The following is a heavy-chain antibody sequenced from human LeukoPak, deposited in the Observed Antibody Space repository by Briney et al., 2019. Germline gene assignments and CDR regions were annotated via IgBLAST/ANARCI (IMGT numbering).Heavy chain of an antibody. CDR2: IYYSGST. CDR3: ARGDFRDHAFDI. CDR1: GGSISSGVYY. V-gene: IGHV4-31*03. D-gene: IGHD3-16*01. J-gene: IGHJ3*02. Sequence: SETLSLTCTVSGGSISSGVYYWSWIRQHPGKGLEWIGYIYYSGSTYYNPSLKSRVTISVDTSKNQFSLKLSSVTAADTAVYYCARGDFRDHAFDIWGQGTMVTVSS.